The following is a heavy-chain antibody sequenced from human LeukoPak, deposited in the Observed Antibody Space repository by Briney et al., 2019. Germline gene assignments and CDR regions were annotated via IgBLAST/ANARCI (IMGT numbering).Heavy chain of an antibody. CDR2: INYSGST. CDR1: GGSISSSSYY. J-gene: IGHJ4*02. D-gene: IGHD2-2*01. Sequence: PSETLSLTCTVSGGSISSSSYYWGWIRQPPGKGLGRIGSINYSGSTDHNPSLKSRVTISVDTSKNQFSLKVSSVTAAYTAAYYCARHAEAGTTSCPLDYWGQGTLVTVSS. V-gene: IGHV4-39*01. CDR3: ARHAEAGTTSCPLDY.